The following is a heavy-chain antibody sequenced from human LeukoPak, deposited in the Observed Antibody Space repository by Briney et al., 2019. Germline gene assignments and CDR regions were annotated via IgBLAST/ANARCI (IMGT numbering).Heavy chain of an antibody. J-gene: IGHJ4*02. CDR2: ISNSGGST. D-gene: IGHD2-2*01. CDR1: GFTFRSYA. CDR3: AKGLLSRYQLPSIDY. Sequence: GGSLRLSCAASGFTFRSYAMSWVRQAPGRGLEWVSTISNSGGSTYYADSVKGRFTISRDNSQNTVYLQMNSLRPEDTAVYYCAKGLLSRYQLPSIDYWGQGTLVTVSS. V-gene: IGHV3-23*01.